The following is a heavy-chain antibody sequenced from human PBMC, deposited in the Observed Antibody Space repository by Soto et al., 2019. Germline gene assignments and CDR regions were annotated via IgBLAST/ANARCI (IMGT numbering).Heavy chain of an antibody. Sequence: ASVKVSCKASGYTFNSHGISWVRQAPGQGLEWMGWISGYNRNTNYAQRLQGGVTLTTDTSTTTSYMELRSLRTDDTAVYYCASWAGKNHDFGGPFEYWGQGTRVTVSS. CDR1: GYTFNSHG. J-gene: IGHJ4*02. V-gene: IGHV1-18*04. D-gene: IGHD4-17*01. CDR2: ISGYNRNT. CDR3: ASWAGKNHDFGGPFEY.